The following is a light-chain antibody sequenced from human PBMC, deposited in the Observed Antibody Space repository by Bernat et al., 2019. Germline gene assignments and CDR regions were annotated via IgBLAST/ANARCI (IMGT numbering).Light chain of an antibody. CDR1: SNNVGNQG. CDR2: RNN. J-gene: IGLJ3*02. V-gene: IGLV10-54*01. CDR3: SAWDSSLSAWL. Sequence: QAGLTQPPSVSKGLRQTATLTCTGNSNNVGNQGAAWLQQHQGHPPKLLSYRNNNRPSGISERLSASRSGHTASLTITGLHPEDEADYYCSAWDSSLSAWLFGGGTKLTVL.